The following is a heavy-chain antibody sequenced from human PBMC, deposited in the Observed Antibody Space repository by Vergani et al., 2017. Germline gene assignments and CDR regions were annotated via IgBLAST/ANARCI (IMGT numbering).Heavy chain of an antibody. D-gene: IGHD3-3*01. CDR2: INPNSGGT. J-gene: IGHJ5*02. Sequence: QVQLVQSGAEVKKPGASVKVSCKASGYTFTGYYMHWVRQAPAQGLEWMGWINPNSGGTNYALKFQGRVTMTRDTSISTAYMELSRLRSDDTAVDYCAGTRRYYDFWSAYYWFDPWGQGTLVTVSS. CDR1: GYTFTGYY. CDR3: AGTRRYYDFWSAYYWFDP. V-gene: IGHV1-2*02.